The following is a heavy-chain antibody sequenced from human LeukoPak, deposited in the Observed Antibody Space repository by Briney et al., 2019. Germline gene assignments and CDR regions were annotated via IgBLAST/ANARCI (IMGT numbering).Heavy chain of an antibody. V-gene: IGHV3-23*01. CDR3: AKDTHHAPRYFDWDDAFDI. J-gene: IGHJ3*02. CDR1: GFTFSSYA. CDR2: ISGSGGST. D-gene: IGHD3-9*01. Sequence: GGSLRLSCAASGFTFSSYAMSWIRQAPGKGLEWVSAISGSGGSTYYADSVKGRFTISRDNSKNTLYLQMNSLRAEDTAVYYCAKDTHHAPRYFDWDDAFDIWGQGTMVTVSS.